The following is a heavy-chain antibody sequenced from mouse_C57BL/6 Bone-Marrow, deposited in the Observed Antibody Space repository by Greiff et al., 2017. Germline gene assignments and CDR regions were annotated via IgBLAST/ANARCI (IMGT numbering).Heavy chain of an antibody. J-gene: IGHJ3*01. Sequence: QVQLQQSGTELVKPGASVKLSCKASGYTFTSYWMHWVKQRPGQGLEWIGNINPSNGGTNYNEKFKSKATLTVDKSSSTAYMQLSRLTSEVSAVYDGARGIDDGEGAWFAYWGQGTLVTVSA. D-gene: IGHD2-3*01. V-gene: IGHV1-53*01. CDR2: INPSNGGT. CDR3: ARGIDDGEGAWFAY. CDR1: GYTFTSYW.